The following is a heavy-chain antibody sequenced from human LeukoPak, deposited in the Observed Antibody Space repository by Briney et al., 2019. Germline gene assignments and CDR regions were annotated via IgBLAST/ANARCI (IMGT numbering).Heavy chain of an antibody. D-gene: IGHD6-6*01. V-gene: IGHV3-48*04. J-gene: IGHJ4*02. CDR3: ARAFAALYFDY. CDR2: ISSSGSTI. Sequence: GGSLRLSCAASGFTFSSYSMNWIRQAPGKGLEWVSYISSSGSTIYYADSVKGRFTISRDNAKNSLYLQMNSLRAEDTALYYCARAFAALYFDYWGQGTLVTVSS. CDR1: GFTFSSYS.